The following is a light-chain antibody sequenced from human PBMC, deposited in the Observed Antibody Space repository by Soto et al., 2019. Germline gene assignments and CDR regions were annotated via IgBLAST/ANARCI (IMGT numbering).Light chain of an antibody. CDR3: QQRSNWPIT. CDR2: DAS. J-gene: IGKJ5*01. V-gene: IGKV3-11*01. CDR1: QSVSSY. Sequence: EIVLTQSPATLFLSPGERATLSRRASQSVSSYLAWYQQTPGQAPRILIYDASNRDTGIPARFSGSGSGTDCTLTISSLEPEDFAVYYCQQRSNWPITFGQGTRLEIK.